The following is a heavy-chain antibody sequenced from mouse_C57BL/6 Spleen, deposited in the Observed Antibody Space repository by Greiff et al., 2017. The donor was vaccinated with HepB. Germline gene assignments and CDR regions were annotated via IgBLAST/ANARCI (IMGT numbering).Heavy chain of an antibody. D-gene: IGHD2-3*01. CDR2: ISSGGDYI. CDR3: TRDDGYYWYFDV. J-gene: IGHJ1*03. V-gene: IGHV5-9-1*02. Sequence: EVKLVESGEGLVKPGGSLKLSCAASGFTFSSYAMSWVRQTPEKRLEWVAYISSGGDYIYYADTVKGRFTISRDNARNTLYLQMSSLKSEDTAMYYCTRDDGYYWYFDVWGTGTTVTVSS. CDR1: GFTFSSYA.